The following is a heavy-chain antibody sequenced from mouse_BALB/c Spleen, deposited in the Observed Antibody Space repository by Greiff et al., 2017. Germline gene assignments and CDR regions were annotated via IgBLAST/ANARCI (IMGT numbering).Heavy chain of an antibody. J-gene: IGHJ2*01. CDR2: IDPENGDT. D-gene: IGHD1-1*02. CDR3: NARRWCLFDY. Sequence: EVQLQQSGAELVRSGASVKLSCTASGFNIKDYYIHWVKQRPEQGLEWIGWIDPENGDTEYAPRFQGKATMTADTSSNTAYLQLSSLTSEDTAVYYCNARRWCLFDYWGQGTTLTVSS. CDR1: GFNIKDYY. V-gene: IGHV14-4*02.